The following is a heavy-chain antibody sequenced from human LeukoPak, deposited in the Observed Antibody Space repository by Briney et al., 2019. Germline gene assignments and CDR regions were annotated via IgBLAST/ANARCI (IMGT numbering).Heavy chain of an antibody. Sequence: SVKVSCKASGGTFSFYAINWVRQAPGQGLEWMRRIIPIPGVANYAQKFQGRVTITADSSTSTAYMEVSSLRSEDTAVYYCARAVVVARGLMAYFDYWGQGTLVTVS. D-gene: IGHD3-10*01. CDR1: GGTFSFYA. CDR2: IIPIPGVA. CDR3: ARAVVVARGLMAYFDY. J-gene: IGHJ4*02. V-gene: IGHV1-69*04.